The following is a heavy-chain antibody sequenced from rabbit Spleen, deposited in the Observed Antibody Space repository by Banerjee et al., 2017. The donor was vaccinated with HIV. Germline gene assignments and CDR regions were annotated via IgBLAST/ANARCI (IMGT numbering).Heavy chain of an antibody. CDR1: GFSFSDKA. Sequence: QEQLVESGGGLVQPEGSLKLSCTASGFSFSDKAVMCWVRQAPGKGLEWIGYIDPVFGITYYANWVNGRFSISRENAQNTVYLQLSSLTAADTATYFCVRDQAGDADYGPYYLNLWGQGTLVTVS. CDR2: IDPVFGIT. D-gene: IGHD2-1*01. J-gene: IGHJ4*01. V-gene: IGHV1S47*01. CDR3: VRDQAGDADYGPYYLNL.